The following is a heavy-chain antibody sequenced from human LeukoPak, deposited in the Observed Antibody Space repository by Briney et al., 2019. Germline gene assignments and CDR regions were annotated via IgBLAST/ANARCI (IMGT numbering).Heavy chain of an antibody. CDR1: GGSISSYY. V-gene: IGHV4-59*12. CDR3: ARYSSSSGWFDP. Sequence: PSETLSLTCTVSGGSISSYYWSWIRQPPGKGLEWIGYIYHSGSTYYNPSLKSRVTISVDRSKNQFSLKLSSVTAADTAVYYCARYSSSSGWFDPWGQGTLVTVSS. J-gene: IGHJ5*02. CDR2: IYHSGST. D-gene: IGHD6-6*01.